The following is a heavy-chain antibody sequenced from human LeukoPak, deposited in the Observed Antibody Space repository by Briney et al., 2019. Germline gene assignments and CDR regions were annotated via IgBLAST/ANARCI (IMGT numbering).Heavy chain of an antibody. CDR3: ARSGGIAARPTDIDFDY. V-gene: IGHV1-46*01. CDR2: INPSGGST. CDR1: GYTFTSSY. D-gene: IGHD6-6*01. Sequence: ASVKVSYTASGYTFTSSYMHWVRQAPGQGLEWMGIINPSGGSTSYAQKFQGRVTMTRDTSTSTVYMELSSLRSEDTAVYYCARSGGIAARPTDIDFDYWGQGTLVTVSS. J-gene: IGHJ4*02.